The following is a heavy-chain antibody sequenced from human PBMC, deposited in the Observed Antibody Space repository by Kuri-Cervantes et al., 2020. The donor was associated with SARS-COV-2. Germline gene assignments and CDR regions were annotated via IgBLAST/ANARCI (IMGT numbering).Heavy chain of an antibody. D-gene: IGHD1-26*01. CDR1: GFTFNIYG. CDR2: IWYDGSKK. Sequence: GESLKISCAASGFTFNIYGMHWVRQVPGKGLEWVAVIWYDGSKKYYGDSVKGRFTTSRDISENTAYLQMNSLTVEDTAVYYCARDVRAYSAPVPPLITGGQGTLVTVSS. CDR3: ARDVRAYSAPVPPLIT. J-gene: IGHJ1*01. V-gene: IGHV3-33*08.